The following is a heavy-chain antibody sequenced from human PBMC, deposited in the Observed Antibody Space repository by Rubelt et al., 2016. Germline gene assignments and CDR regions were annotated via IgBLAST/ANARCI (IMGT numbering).Heavy chain of an antibody. J-gene: IGHJ4*02. D-gene: IGHD3-22*01. CDR1: GFTFSSYG. V-gene: IGHV3-33*06. Sequence: QVQLVESGGGVVQPGRSLRLSCAASGFTFSSYGMHWVRQAPGKGLEWVAVIWYDGSNKYYADSVKGRCTISRDNSKNRLYLQMNSLRAEDTAVYYCAKDLPDGSGYFAYYFDYWGQGTLVTVSS. CDR2: IWYDGSNK. CDR3: AKDLPDGSGYFAYYFDY.